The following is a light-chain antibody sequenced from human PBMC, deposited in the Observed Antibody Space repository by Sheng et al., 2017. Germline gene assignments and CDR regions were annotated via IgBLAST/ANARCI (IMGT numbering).Light chain of an antibody. J-gene: IGKJ2*03. Sequence: TQSPSSLSASVGDRLTITCRASQDIANYLAWYQQKPGLAPRLLIYGTSRRATGIPDRFSASGSGTDFTLTISRLEPEDFAVYYCQKYGSSPLYSFGQGTKLEIK. V-gene: IGKV3-20*01. CDR1: QDIANY. CDR2: GTS. CDR3: QKYGSSPLYS.